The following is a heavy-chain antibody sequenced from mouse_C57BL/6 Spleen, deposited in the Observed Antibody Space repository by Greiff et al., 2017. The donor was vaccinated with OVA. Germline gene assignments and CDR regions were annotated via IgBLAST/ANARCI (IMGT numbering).Heavy chain of an antibody. CDR2: INPGRGGT. CDR3: ARRDTTVVA. J-gene: IGHJ2*01. Sequence: QVQLQQSGAELVRPGTSVTVSCKASGYAFTNYLIEWVKQRPGQGLEWIGVINPGRGGTNYNEKFKGKATLTAEKSSSTAYLQLGSLTSEDSAVYFCARRDTTVVAWGQGTTLTVSS. V-gene: IGHV1-54*01. D-gene: IGHD1-1*01. CDR1: GYAFTNYL.